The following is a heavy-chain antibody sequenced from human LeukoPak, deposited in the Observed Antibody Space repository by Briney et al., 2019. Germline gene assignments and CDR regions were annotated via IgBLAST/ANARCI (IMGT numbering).Heavy chain of an antibody. CDR2: ISWNSGSI. Sequence: GRSLRLSCAASGFTFDDYAMHWVRQAPGKGLEWVSGISWNSGSIGYADSVKGRFTISRDNAKNSLYLQMNSLRAEDTALYYCAKDIGAGGGWYGFDYWGQGTLVTVSS. J-gene: IGHJ4*02. V-gene: IGHV3-9*01. CDR3: AKDIGAGGGWYGFDY. CDR1: GFTFDDYA. D-gene: IGHD6-19*01.